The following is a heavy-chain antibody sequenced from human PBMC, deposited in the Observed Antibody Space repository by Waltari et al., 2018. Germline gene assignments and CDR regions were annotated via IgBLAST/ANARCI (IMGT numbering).Heavy chain of an antibody. CDR3: ARGEVELPVDY. CDR1: GFTFSSYA. D-gene: IGHD1-7*01. Sequence: QVQLVESGGGVVQPGRSLRLSCAASGFTFSSYAMHWVRQAPGKGLEWVAVISYDGSNKYYADSVKGRFTISRDNSKNTLYLQMNSLRAEDTAVYYCARGEVELPVDYWGQGTLVTVS. CDR2: ISYDGSNK. J-gene: IGHJ4*02. V-gene: IGHV3-30-3*01.